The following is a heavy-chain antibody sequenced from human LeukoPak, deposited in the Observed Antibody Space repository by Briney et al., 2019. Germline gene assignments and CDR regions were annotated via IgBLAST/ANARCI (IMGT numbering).Heavy chain of an antibody. J-gene: IGHJ4*02. CDR3: ARGALLDTAMAPGGY. Sequence: GGSLRLSCAASGFTFSSYAMSWVRQAPGKGLEWVSAISGSGGSTYYADSVKGRFTISRDNSKNTLYLQMNSLRAEDTAVYYCARGALLDTAMAPGGYWGQGTLVTVSS. D-gene: IGHD5-18*01. CDR2: ISGSGGST. CDR1: GFTFSSYA. V-gene: IGHV3-23*01.